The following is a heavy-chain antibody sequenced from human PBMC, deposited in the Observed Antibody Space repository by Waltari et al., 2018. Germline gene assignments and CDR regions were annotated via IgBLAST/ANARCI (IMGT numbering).Heavy chain of an antibody. CDR1: GFTVSSNY. Sequence: EVQLVESGGGLIQPGGSLRLSCAASGFTVSSNYMSWVRQAPGKGLEGVSVIYSGGSTYYAVSVKGRLTISRDNSKNTLYLQMNSLRAEDTAVYYCARRYGGKIGYFQHWGQGTLVTVSS. CDR3: ARRYGGKIGYFQH. V-gene: IGHV3-53*01. D-gene: IGHD2-15*01. J-gene: IGHJ1*01. CDR2: IYSGGST.